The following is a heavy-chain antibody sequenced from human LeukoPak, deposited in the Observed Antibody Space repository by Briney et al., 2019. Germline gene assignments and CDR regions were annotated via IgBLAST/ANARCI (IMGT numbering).Heavy chain of an antibody. CDR1: GGSISSYY. D-gene: IGHD6-19*01. V-gene: IGHV4-59*01. Sequence: SETLSLTCTVSGGSISSYYWSWIRQPPGKGLEWIGYIYYSGSTNYNPSLKSRVTISRDTSKNQFSLKLRSVTAADTAIYYCVYSSGWTNFYYYGMDVWGQGTTVTVSS. CDR2: IYYSGST. CDR3: VYSSGWTNFYYYGMDV. J-gene: IGHJ6*02.